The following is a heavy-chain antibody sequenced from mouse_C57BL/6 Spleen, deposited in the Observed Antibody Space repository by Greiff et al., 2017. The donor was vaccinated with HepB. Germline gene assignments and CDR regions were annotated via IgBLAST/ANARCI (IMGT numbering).Heavy chain of an antibody. CDR2: IDPSDSYT. V-gene: IGHV1-69*01. CDR3: ARGMITTVYYYAMDY. Sequence: QVQLQQPGAELVMPGASVKLSCKASGYTFTSYWMHWVKQRPGQGLEWIGEIDPSDSYTNYNQKFKGKSTLTVDKSSSTAYMQLSSLTSEDSAVYYCARGMITTVYYYAMDYWGQGTSVTVSS. D-gene: IGHD2-4*01. J-gene: IGHJ4*01. CDR1: GYTFTSYW.